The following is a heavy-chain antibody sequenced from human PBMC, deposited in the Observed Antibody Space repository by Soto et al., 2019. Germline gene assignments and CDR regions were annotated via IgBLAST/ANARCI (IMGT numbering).Heavy chain of an antibody. V-gene: IGHV4-34*01. J-gene: IGHJ5*02. CDR3: ARGADMGSGSIAPSYNWFDP. CDR1: GGSFSGYY. Sequence: QVQLQQWGAGLLKPSETLSLTCAVYGGSFSGYYWSWIRQPPGKGLEWIGEINHSGSTNYNPSLKSRVTISVDTSKNQSSLKLRSVTAADTAVYYCARGADMGSGSIAPSYNWFDPWGQGTLVTVSS. D-gene: IGHD3-22*01. CDR2: INHSGST.